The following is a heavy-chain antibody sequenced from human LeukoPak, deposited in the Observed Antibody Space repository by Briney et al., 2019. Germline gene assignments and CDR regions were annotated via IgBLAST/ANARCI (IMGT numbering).Heavy chain of an antibody. D-gene: IGHD3-22*01. CDR3: AKKFVSDSSNYYKYFFDY. CDR1: GFIFSSYA. Sequence: GGSLRLSCAASGFIFSSYAMSWVRQAPGKGPEWVSSLSDTGASTYYADSVKGRFTISRDNSKNTLYLQMNSLRAEDTAVYYCAKKFVSDSSNYYKYFFDYWGQGTLVSVSS. J-gene: IGHJ4*02. CDR2: LSDTGAST. V-gene: IGHV3-23*01.